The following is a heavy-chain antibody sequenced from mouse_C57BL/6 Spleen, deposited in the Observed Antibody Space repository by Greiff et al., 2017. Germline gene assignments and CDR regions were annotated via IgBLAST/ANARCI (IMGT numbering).Heavy chain of an antibody. V-gene: IGHV1-53*01. Sequence: QVQLQQPGTELVKPGASVKLSCKASGYTFTSYWMHWVKQRPGQGLEWIGNINPSNGGTNYNEKFKSKATLTVDKSSSTAYMQLSSLTSEDSAVYSCARSPYGNYYAMDYWGQGTSVTVSS. CDR1: GYTFTSYW. CDR3: ARSPYGNYYAMDY. J-gene: IGHJ4*01. CDR2: INPSNGGT. D-gene: IGHD2-1*01.